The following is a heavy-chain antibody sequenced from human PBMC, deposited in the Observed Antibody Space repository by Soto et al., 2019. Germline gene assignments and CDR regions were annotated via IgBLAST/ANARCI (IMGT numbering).Heavy chain of an antibody. Sequence: QVQLVQSGAEVKKPGSSVKFSCKASGGTFSSYAISWVRQAPGQGLEWMGVIIPIFGTAKYAQKFQGRVTITADKYTSTAYMELSSLRSEDTAEYYCARGRERCLQSPGMDVWGQGTTVTVSS. CDR3: ARGRERCLQSPGMDV. D-gene: IGHD1-1*01. J-gene: IGHJ6*02. V-gene: IGHV1-69*06. CDR1: GGTFSSYA. CDR2: IIPIFGTA.